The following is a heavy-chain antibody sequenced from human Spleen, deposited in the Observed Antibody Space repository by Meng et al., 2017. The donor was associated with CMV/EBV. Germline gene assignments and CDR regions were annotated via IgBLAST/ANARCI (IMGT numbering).Heavy chain of an antibody. CDR2: ISSSSSYI. CDR1: GFTFSSYS. CDR3: AREIGVRFDC. V-gene: IGHV3-21*01. J-gene: IGHJ4*02. D-gene: IGHD3-16*01. Sequence: GGSLRLSCAASGFTFSSYSMNWVRQAPGKGLEWVSSISSSSSYIYYADSVKGRFTISRDNAKTSLYLQMNSLRAEDTAVYYCAREIGVRFDCWGQGTLVTVSS.